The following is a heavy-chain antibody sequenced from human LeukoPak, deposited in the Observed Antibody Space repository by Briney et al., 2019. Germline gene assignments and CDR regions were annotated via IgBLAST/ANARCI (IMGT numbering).Heavy chain of an antibody. J-gene: IGHJ4*02. Sequence: SETLSLTCAVYGGSFSGYYWSWIRQPPGKGLEWIGEINHSGSTNYNPSLKSRVTISVDTSKNQFSPKLSSVTAADTAVYYCARGRVGVGYCSSTSCYNPPRWGQGTLVTVSS. D-gene: IGHD2-2*02. CDR1: GGSFSGYY. CDR2: INHSGST. CDR3: ARGRVGVGYCSSTSCYNPPR. V-gene: IGHV4-34*01.